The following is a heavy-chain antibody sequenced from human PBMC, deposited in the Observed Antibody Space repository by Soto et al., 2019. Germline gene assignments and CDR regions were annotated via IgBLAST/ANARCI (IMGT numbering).Heavy chain of an antibody. CDR1: GFTFDDYA. J-gene: IGHJ4*02. CDR2: ISWNSGSI. V-gene: IGHV3-9*01. Sequence: VQLVESGGGLVQPGRSLRLSCAASGFTFDDYAMHWVRQAPGQGLEWVSGISWNSGSIGYADSVKGRFTISRDNAKNSLYLQMNSLRAEDTALYYCAKASMVRGVILNYFDYCGQGTLVTVSS. D-gene: IGHD3-10*01. CDR3: AKASMVRGVILNYFDY.